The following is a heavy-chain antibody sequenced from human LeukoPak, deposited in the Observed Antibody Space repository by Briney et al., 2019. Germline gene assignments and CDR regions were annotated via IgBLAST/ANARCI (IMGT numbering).Heavy chain of an antibody. Sequence: SETLSLTCTVSGGSISSSSYCGGWIRQLPGKGLEWIGSIYYTGSTYDNPSLKTRVTISVDTSKNQFSLKLTSVTAADTAVYYCARHPRGSYPYYFDYWGQGTLVTVSS. CDR1: GGSISSSSYC. CDR3: ARHPRGSYPYYFDY. J-gene: IGHJ4*02. D-gene: IGHD1-26*01. V-gene: IGHV4-39*01. CDR2: IYYTGST.